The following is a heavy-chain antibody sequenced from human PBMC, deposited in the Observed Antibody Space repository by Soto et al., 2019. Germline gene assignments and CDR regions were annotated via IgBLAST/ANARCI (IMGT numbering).Heavy chain of an antibody. Sequence: GGSLRLSCAASGFTFSSYGMYWVRQAPGKGLEWVAVIWYDGSNKYYADSVKGRFTISRDNSKNTLYLQMNSLRAEDTAVYYCARELIRSWTRRGYMDVWGKGTTVTVSS. CDR1: GFTFSSYG. J-gene: IGHJ6*03. V-gene: IGHV3-33*01. CDR2: IWYDGSNK. D-gene: IGHD6-13*01. CDR3: ARELIRSWTRRGYMDV.